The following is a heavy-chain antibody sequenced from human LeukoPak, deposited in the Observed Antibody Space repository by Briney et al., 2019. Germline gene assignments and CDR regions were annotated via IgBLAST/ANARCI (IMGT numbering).Heavy chain of an antibody. D-gene: IGHD3-22*01. CDR2: INHSGRT. J-gene: IGHJ4*02. CDR1: GGSFSDHD. V-gene: IGHV4-34*01. Sequence: SETLSFTCAVYGGSFSDHDWTWIRQPPGKGLEWIGEINHSGRTNYNPSLKSRVTISLDTSENQFSLKLSSVTAADTAVYYCARGKGGFSMVVMIITAVEYYYDYWGQGIAVTVSS. CDR3: ARGKGGFSMVVMIITAVEYYYDY.